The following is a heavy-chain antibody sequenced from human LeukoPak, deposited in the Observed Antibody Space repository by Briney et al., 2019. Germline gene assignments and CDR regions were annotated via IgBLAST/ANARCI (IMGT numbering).Heavy chain of an antibody. Sequence: ASVKVSCEASGYIFTSYGFAWVRQAPGQGLEWMGWISALNGNTNYAQKFQGRVTMTTDTSTSTAYMELRSLTSGDTAMYYCASVYQHGMDVWGQGTTVTVSS. D-gene: IGHD2-2*01. CDR2: ISALNGNT. CDR1: GYIFTSYG. CDR3: ASVYQHGMDV. J-gene: IGHJ6*02. V-gene: IGHV1-18*01.